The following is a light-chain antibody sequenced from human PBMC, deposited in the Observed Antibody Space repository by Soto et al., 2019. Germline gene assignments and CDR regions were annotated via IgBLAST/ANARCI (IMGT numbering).Light chain of an antibody. V-gene: IGLV1-51*01. CDR1: SSNIGNNY. CDR3: DTWDSSLSAVV. J-gene: IGLJ2*01. Sequence: QSVLTQPPSVSAAPGQKVTISCSGSSSNIGNNYVSWFQQFPGTAPKLLIYDNNKRPSGIPDRFSGSKSGTSATLGITGLQTGDEDEYYCDTWDSSLSAVVFGGGTKVTVL. CDR2: DNN.